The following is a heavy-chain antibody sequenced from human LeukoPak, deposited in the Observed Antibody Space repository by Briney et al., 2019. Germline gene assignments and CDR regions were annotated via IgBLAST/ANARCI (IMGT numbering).Heavy chain of an antibody. CDR3: ARDRGSYIDY. CDR2: IYHSGST. D-gene: IGHD1-26*01. Sequence: LRLSCAASGFTFSTYTMNWVRQAPGKGLEWIGYIYHSGSTYYNPSLKSRVTISVDRSKNQFSLKLSSVTAADTAVYYCARDRGSYIDYWGQGTLVTVSS. J-gene: IGHJ4*02. CDR1: GFTFSTYT. V-gene: IGHV4-30-2*01.